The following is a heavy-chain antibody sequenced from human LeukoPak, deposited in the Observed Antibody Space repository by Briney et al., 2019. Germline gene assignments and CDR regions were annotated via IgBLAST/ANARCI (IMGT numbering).Heavy chain of an antibody. D-gene: IGHD6-13*01. V-gene: IGHV3-23*01. CDR1: GFTFSAFA. CDR3: AKGAAAGKVDWFDP. Sequence: GGSLRLTCAASGFTFSAFAMTWVRQAPGKAPEWVSSITGGGNSVFYADSVKGRFTFSRDNSKNTLYLQMNSLRVDDTAVYYCAKGAAAGKVDWFDPWGKGTLVTVSS. CDR2: ITGGGNSV. J-gene: IGHJ5*02.